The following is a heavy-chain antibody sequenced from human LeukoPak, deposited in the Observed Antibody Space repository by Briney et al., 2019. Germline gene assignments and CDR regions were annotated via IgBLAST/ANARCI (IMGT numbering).Heavy chain of an antibody. Sequence: GSSVKVSCKASGGTFNNHAISWVRQAPGQELEWMGAIIPIFGTPNYAQNFQGRVTITADASTSTVYMERSSLRSEDTAVYYCARLHGEYDPDWYFDLWGRGTLVTVSS. CDR3: ARLHGEYDPDWYFDL. V-gene: IGHV1-69*01. D-gene: IGHD4-17*01. J-gene: IGHJ2*01. CDR2: IIPIFGTP. CDR1: GGTFNNHA.